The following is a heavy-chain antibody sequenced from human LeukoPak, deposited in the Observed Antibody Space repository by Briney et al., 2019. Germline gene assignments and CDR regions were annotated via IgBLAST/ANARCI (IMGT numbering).Heavy chain of an antibody. CDR2: ISSSSSTI. D-gene: IGHD3-10*01. V-gene: IGHV3-48*01. J-gene: IGHJ6*03. CDR1: GFTFSSYS. CDR3: ARQRGKYYYYYMDV. Sequence: GSLRLSCAASGFTFSSYSMNWVRQAPGKGLEWVSYISSSSSTIYYADSVKGRFTISRDNAKNSLYLQMNSLRAEDTAVYYCARQRGKYYYYYMDVWGKGTTVTVSS.